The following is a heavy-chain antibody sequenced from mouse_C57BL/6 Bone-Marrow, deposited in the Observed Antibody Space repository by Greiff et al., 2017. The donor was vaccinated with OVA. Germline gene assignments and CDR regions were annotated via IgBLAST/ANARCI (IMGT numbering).Heavy chain of an antibody. Sequence: QVHVKQPGTELVKPGASVTLSCKASGYTFTSYWMHWVTQRPGQGLEWIGTINPSNGGTTYNEKFKSKATLTVDKSSSTAYMQLSSLTSEDSAGYYCARDDYGRSLDDWGQGTTLTVSS. D-gene: IGHD1-1*01. CDR1: GYTFTSYW. CDR2: INPSNGGT. CDR3: ARDDYGRSLDD. J-gene: IGHJ2*01. V-gene: IGHV1-53*01.